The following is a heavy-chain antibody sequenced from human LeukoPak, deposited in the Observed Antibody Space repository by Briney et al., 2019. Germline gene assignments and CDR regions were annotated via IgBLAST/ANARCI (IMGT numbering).Heavy chain of an antibody. J-gene: IGHJ4*02. V-gene: IGHV3-48*01. CDR2: ISSSSSTI. CDR3: AKELIAGAGQTFDY. Sequence: SGGSLRLSCAASGFTFSSYSMNWVRQAPGKGLEWVSYISSSSSTIYYADSVKGRFTVSRDNSKNTVYLQMNSLRPEDTAVYYCAKELIAGAGQTFDYWGQGALVTVSS. CDR1: GFTFSSYS. D-gene: IGHD6-13*01.